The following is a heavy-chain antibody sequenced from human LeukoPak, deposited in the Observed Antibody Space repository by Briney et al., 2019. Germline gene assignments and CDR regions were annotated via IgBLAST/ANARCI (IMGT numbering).Heavy chain of an antibody. D-gene: IGHD1-26*01. CDR1: GGTFSSYA. CDR2: IIPILGIA. V-gene: IGHV1-69*04. CDR3: VRFEVGASPDY. J-gene: IGHJ4*02. Sequence: KVSCKASGGTFSSYAISWVRQAPGQGLEWMGRIIPILGIANYAQKFQGRVTITADKSTSTAYMELSSLRSEDTAVYYCVRFEVGASPDYWGQGTLVTVSS.